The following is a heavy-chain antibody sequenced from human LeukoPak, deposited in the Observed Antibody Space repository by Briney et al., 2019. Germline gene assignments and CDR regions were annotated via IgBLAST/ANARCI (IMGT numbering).Heavy chain of an antibody. CDR1: GYTLTELS. D-gene: IGHD2-2*02. J-gene: IGHJ6*03. CDR3: ATGRSYCSSTSCYNYYYMDV. CDR2: FDPEDGET. V-gene: IGHV1-24*01. Sequence: ASVKVSCKVSGYTLTELSMHWVRQAPGKGLEWMGGFDPEDGETIYAQKFQGRVTITEDTSTDTAYMELSSLRSEDTAVYYCATGRSYCSSTSCYNYYYMDVWGKGTTVTVSS.